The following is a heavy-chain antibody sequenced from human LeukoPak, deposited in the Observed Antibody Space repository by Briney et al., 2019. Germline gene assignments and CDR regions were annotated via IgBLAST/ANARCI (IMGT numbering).Heavy chain of an antibody. CDR2: ISSDGTRI. CDR1: GFTFSTYE. J-gene: IGHJ4*02. V-gene: IGHV3-48*03. CDR3: ARDGSGWHTY. Sequence: PGGSLRLSCAASGFTFSTYEMNWVRQAPGMGLEWVSYISSDGTRIYYADSVKDRFTISRDNAKNSLYLQMNSLRAEDTAVYYCARDGSGWHTYWGQGTLVTVSS. D-gene: IGHD6-19*01.